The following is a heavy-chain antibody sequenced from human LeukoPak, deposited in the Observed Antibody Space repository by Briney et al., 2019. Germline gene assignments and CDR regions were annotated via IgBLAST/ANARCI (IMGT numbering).Heavy chain of an antibody. Sequence: PGGSLRLSCAASGFTFSSYGMHWVRQAPGKGLEWVAVISYDGSNKYYADSVKGRFTISRDNSKNTLYLQMNSLRAEDTAVYYCAKDSDPDYYDSSGYYDAFDIWGQGTMVTVSS. D-gene: IGHD3-22*01. V-gene: IGHV3-30*18. J-gene: IGHJ3*02. CDR1: GFTFSSYG. CDR2: ISYDGSNK. CDR3: AKDSDPDYYDSSGYYDAFDI.